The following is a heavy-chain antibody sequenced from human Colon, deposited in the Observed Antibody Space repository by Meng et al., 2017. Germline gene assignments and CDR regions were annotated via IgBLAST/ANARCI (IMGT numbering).Heavy chain of an antibody. CDR3: ARVNGDFDEAWFDP. CDR1: GASVSSDSHY. CDR2: IYYTGNT. J-gene: IGHJ5*02. V-gene: IGHV4-61*03. Sequence: QVRLQDSGPGLVRPSDTLSLTCTVSGASVSSDSHYWSWIRQSPGKGLEWIGYIYYTGNTNYNPSLASRVSMSLDTSKNHFSLHLTSVTAADTAIYYCARVNGDFDEAWFDPWGQGTLVTVSS. D-gene: IGHD4-17*01.